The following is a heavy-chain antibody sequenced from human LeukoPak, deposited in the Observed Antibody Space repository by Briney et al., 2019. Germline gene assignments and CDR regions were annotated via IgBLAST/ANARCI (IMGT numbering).Heavy chain of an antibody. D-gene: IGHD3-22*01. CDR1: GFTFNNYA. V-gene: IGHV3-23*01. Sequence: GGSLRLSCAASGFTFNNYAMGWVRQAPGKGLEWVSVISGSGGTTYYADSVKGDFTISRDSSKNTLHLQMNTLRAEDTAIYYCAKAGDSSGYYHFDYWGQGTLVTVSS. CDR2: ISGSGGTT. J-gene: IGHJ4*02. CDR3: AKAGDSSGYYHFDY.